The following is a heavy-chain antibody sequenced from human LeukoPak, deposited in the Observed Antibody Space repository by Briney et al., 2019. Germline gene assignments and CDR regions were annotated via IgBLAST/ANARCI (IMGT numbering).Heavy chain of an antibody. CDR3: AKDVRSDYFNY. CDR2: ISSSGRYM. Sequence: GGSLRLSCAASGFTFRSFSMNWVRQAPGKGLEWVSAISSSGRYMYYADSVKGRFTISRDNANNSLYLQMDSLRAEDTAVYYCAKDVRSDYFNYWGQGTLVTVSS. J-gene: IGHJ4*02. CDR1: GFTFRSFS. V-gene: IGHV3-21*01.